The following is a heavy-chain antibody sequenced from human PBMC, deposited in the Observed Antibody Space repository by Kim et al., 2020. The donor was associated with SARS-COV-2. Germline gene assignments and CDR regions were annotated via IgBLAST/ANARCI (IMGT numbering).Heavy chain of an antibody. Sequence: GGSLRLSCAASGFTFSSYAMHWVRQAPGKGLEYVSAISSNGGSTYYANSVKGRFTISRDNSKNTLYLQMGSLRAEDMAVYYCTTSAGTSDDYWGQGTLVTVSS. D-gene: IGHD6-13*01. V-gene: IGHV3-64*01. J-gene: IGHJ4*02. CDR2: ISSNGGST. CDR1: GFTFSSYA. CDR3: TTSAGTSDDY.